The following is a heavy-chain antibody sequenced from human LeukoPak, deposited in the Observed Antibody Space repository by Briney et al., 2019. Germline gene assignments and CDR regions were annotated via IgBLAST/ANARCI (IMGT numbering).Heavy chain of an antibody. D-gene: IGHD1-20*01. J-gene: IGHJ6*02. CDR3: ARDSSNYNWNPLLSYYGMDV. CDR1: GDSVSSNSAA. CDR2: TYYRSKWYN. V-gene: IGHV6-1*01. Sequence: SQTLSLTCAISGDSVSSNSAAWNWIRQSPSRGLEWLGRTYYRSKWYNDYAVSVKSRITINPDTSKNQFSLQLNSVTPEDTAVYYCARDSSNYNWNPLLSYYGMDVWGQGTTVTVS.